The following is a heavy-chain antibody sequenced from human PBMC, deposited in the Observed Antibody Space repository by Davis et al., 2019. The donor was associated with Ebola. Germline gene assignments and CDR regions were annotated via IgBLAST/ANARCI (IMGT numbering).Heavy chain of an antibody. Sequence: GGSLRLFCAASGFTFDDYAMHWVRQAPGKGLEWVSGISWNSGSIGYADSVKGRFTISRDNAKNSLYLQMNSLRAEDTAVYYCATGGMDVWGQGTTVTVSS. D-gene: IGHD1-14*01. V-gene: IGHV3-9*01. CDR1: GFTFDDYA. CDR3: ATGGMDV. CDR2: ISWNSGSI. J-gene: IGHJ6*02.